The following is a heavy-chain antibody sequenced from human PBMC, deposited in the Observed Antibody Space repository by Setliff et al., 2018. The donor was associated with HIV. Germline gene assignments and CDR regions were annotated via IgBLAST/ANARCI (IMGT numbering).Heavy chain of an antibody. CDR2: ISPYNGDT. Sequence: VASVKVSCKAFEYTFIDYFIHWVRQAPGQGLEWMGWISPYNGDTKILQKFRGRATMTRDTSINTAYFEFSGLISDDTAVYYCARQLSNSLDFWGQGALVTVSS. D-gene: IGHD7-27*01. CDR3: ARQLSNSLDF. CDR1: EYTFIDYF. V-gene: IGHV1-2*02. J-gene: IGHJ4*02.